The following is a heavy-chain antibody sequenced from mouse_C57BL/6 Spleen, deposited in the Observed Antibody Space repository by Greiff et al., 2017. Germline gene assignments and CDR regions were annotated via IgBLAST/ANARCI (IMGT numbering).Heavy chain of an antibody. CDR2: IFPGDGDT. CDR3: ARGDWYEGFAY. CDR1: GYAFSSSW. Sequence: QVQLQQSGPELVKPGASVKISCKASGYAFSSSWMNWVKQRPGKGLEWIGRIFPGDGDTNYNGKFKGKATLTADKSSSTAYMQLSSLTSEDSAVYFCARGDWYEGFAYWDQGTLVTGSA. J-gene: IGHJ3*01. V-gene: IGHV1-82*01. D-gene: IGHD2-14*01.